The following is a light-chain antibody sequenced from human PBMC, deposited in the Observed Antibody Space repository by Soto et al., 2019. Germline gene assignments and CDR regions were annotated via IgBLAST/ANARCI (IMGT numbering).Light chain of an antibody. CDR3: QQSHRTPLT. Sequence: DIQMTQSPSSLSASVGDRVTITCRASQSISRYLNWYQQKPGKAPKVLISGASSLQSGVPFRFSGSGSGTDFTLTISSLQFEDFASYYCQQSHRTPLTFGGGTKVEIK. J-gene: IGKJ4*01. CDR1: QSISRY. CDR2: GAS. V-gene: IGKV1-39*01.